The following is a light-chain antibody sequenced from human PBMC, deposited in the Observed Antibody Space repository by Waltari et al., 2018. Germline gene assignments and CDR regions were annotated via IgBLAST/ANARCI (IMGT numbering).Light chain of an antibody. Sequence: DIQMTQPPSSLSASVGDSVTITCRASQGISSYLNWYQQKPGKAPKLLIYAASSLQSGVPSRFSGSGSGTDFTLTVSSLQPEDFATYYCQQSFTTPWAFGQGTKVDIK. CDR2: AAS. J-gene: IGKJ1*01. V-gene: IGKV1-39*01. CDR3: QQSFTTPWA. CDR1: QGISSY.